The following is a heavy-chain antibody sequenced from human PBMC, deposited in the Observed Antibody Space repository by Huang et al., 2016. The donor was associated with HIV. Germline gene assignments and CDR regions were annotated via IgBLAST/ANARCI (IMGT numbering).Heavy chain of an antibody. CDR2: IYSGGTT. D-gene: IGHD2-8*02. V-gene: IGHV3-53*01. CDR1: GFTVSTNY. J-gene: IGHJ4*02. Sequence: EVQLVESGGGLIQPGGSLRLSCAASGFTVSTNYMTWVRQAPGKGREWVSLIYSGGTTYYADSGKGRFTISRDDSENTLYLHMTSLRAGDTAVYYCAKEGDTGAALGYWGQGTLVTVS. CDR3: AKEGDTGAALGY.